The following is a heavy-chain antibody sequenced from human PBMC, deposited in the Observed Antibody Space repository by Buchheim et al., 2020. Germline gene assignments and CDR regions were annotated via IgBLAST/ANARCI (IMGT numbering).Heavy chain of an antibody. CDR2: IYYSGST. Sequence: QVQLQESGPGLVKPSETLSLTCTVSGGSVSSGSYYWSWIRQPPGKGLEWIGYIYYSGSTNYNPSLKSRVTISVDTSKKQFSLKLSSVTAADTAVYYCARSGLYYYYGMDVWGQGTT. CDR3: ARSGLYYYYGMDV. D-gene: IGHD3-22*01. CDR1: GGSVSSGSYY. V-gene: IGHV4-61*01. J-gene: IGHJ6*02.